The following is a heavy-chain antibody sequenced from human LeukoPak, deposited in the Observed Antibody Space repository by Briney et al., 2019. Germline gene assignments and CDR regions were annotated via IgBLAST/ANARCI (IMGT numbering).Heavy chain of an antibody. CDR1: GFTFSSYG. CDR3: ARNSYGMDV. J-gene: IGHJ6*02. CDR2: IWYDGSNK. V-gene: IGHV3-33*01. Sequence: GGSLRLSCAASGFTFSSYGMHWVRQAPGKGLEWVAVIWYDGSNKYYADSVKGRFTISRDNSKNTLYLQMNSLRAEDTAVYYFARNSYGMDVWGPGTTVTVSS.